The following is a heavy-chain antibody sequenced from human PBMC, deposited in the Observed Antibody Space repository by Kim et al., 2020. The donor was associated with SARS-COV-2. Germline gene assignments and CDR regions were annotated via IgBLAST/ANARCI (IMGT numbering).Heavy chain of an antibody. CDR3: ARVTYDILTVYYTNTDY. D-gene: IGHD3-9*01. Sequence: ASVKVSCKASGYTFTSYDISWVRQAPGQGLEWMGWISAYNGNTKYAQKLQGRVTITTDTSTSTAYMELSSLRSDDTAVYYCARVTYDILTVYYTNTDYCGQGTLVTVSS. V-gene: IGHV1-18*01. CDR1: GYTFTSYD. J-gene: IGHJ4*02. CDR2: ISAYNGNT.